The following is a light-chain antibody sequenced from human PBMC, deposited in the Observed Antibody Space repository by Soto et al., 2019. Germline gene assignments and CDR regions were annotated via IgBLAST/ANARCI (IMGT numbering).Light chain of an antibody. CDR2: DVS. CDR3: TSYTTSSSFAV. J-gene: IGLJ2*01. V-gene: IGLV2-14*03. CDR1: SSDVGGYNY. Sequence: QSALTQPASVSGSPGQSITISCTGTSSDVGGYNYVSWYQKYPNKAPKLLLFDVSNRPSGVSNRFSGSKSGNTASLTISGLQAEDEADYYCTSYTTSSSFAVFGGGTKLTVL.